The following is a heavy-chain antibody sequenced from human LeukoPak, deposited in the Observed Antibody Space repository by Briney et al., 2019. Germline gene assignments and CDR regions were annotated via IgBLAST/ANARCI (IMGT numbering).Heavy chain of an antibody. V-gene: IGHV1-2*02. Sequence: ASVKVSCKVSGYTLTELSMHWVRQAPGQGLEWMGWINPNSGGTNYAQKFQGRVTMTRDTSISTAYMELSRLRSDDTAVYYCASLRMTTVQEDAFDIWGQGTMVTVSS. J-gene: IGHJ3*02. D-gene: IGHD4-17*01. CDR1: GYTLTELS. CDR2: INPNSGGT. CDR3: ASLRMTTVQEDAFDI.